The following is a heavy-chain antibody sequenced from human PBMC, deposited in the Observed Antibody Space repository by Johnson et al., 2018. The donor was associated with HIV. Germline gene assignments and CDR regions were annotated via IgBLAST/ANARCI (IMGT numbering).Heavy chain of an antibody. CDR3: AKDVGGWELVLDAFDI. D-gene: IGHD1-26*01. CDR2: ISYDGSNK. Sequence: QVQLVESGGGVVQPGRSLRLSCAASGFTFSSYGMHWVRQAPGKGLEWVAVISYDGSNKYYADSVKGRFTISRDNSNNTLYPQMNSLRAEDTAVYYCAKDVGGWELVLDAFDIWGQGTMVTVSS. CDR1: GFTFSSYG. V-gene: IGHV3-30*18. J-gene: IGHJ3*02.